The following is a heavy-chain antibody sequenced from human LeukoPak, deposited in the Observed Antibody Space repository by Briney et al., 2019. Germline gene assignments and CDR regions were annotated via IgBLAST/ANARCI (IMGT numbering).Heavy chain of an antibody. CDR3: ARLKFYDSTGYSPGHYMDV. CDR1: GGPIYSYY. CDR2: LYPGVST. J-gene: IGHJ6*03. D-gene: IGHD3-22*01. Sequence: PSETLSLTCTVSGGPIYSYYWSWIRQTAGKGLEWIGRLYPGVSTNYNPSLKSRVTISVDTSKNQFALKLSAATDPDTAVYYCARLKFYDSTGYSPGHYMDVWGKGTTVTVSS. V-gene: IGHV4-4*07.